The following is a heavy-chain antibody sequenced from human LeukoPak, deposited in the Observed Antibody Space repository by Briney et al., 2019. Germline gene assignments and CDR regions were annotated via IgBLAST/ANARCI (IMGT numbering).Heavy chain of an antibody. V-gene: IGHV3-23*01. CDR2: NSGSGGAGT. CDR3: VKDRGGSPFYGMDV. Sequence: EPGGSLRLSCAASGFTFSSYAMSWVRQAPGKGLEWVSTNSGSGGAGTYYADSVKGRFTISRDNSKNTLYLPMNSLRAEDTAVYYCVKDRGGSPFYGMDVWGQGTTVTVSS. J-gene: IGHJ6*02. D-gene: IGHD1-26*01. CDR1: GFTFSSYA.